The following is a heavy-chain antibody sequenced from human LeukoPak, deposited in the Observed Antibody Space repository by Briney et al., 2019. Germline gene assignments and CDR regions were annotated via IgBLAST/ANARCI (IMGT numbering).Heavy chain of an antibody. J-gene: IGHJ4*02. CDR2: MNPNSGNT. D-gene: IGHD2-15*01. V-gene: IGHV1-8*01. CDR3: ARGRGYCSGGSCYFDY. Sequence: ASVKVSCKASGYTFTSYDINWVRQAPGQGLEWMGWMNPNSGNTGYAQKFQGRVTMTRNTSISTAYMELSSLRSEDTAVYYCARGRGYCSGGSCYFDYWGQGTLVTVSS. CDR1: GYTFTSYD.